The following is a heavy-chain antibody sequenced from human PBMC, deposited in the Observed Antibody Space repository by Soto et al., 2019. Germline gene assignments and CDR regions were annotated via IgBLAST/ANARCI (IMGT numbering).Heavy chain of an antibody. CDR1: GGTFNTYA. CDR2: ISPMFGAA. J-gene: IGHJ4*02. Sequence: QVQLVQSGAEMKKPGSSVKVSCQSSGGTFNTYAMNWVRQAPGQGPEWMGDISPMFGAANYAPKFQGRVTITADESTAASYTQLSSLTSEDTAPYFCAREVQVYTPAFVYWCQGTLVTVSS. V-gene: IGHV1-69*19. CDR3: AREVQVYTPAFVY.